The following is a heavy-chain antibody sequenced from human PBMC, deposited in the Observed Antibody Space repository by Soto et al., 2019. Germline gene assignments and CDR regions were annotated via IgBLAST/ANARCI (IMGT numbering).Heavy chain of an antibody. CDR3: TRLGGYYQALDS. D-gene: IGHD3-22*01. Sequence: SETLSLTWTFSGGSLSNYCWSLCRHPPVKGLELIGYIYYAGTTTYNPSLKSRVTISLDRSKNQFSLKLDSVTAADTAVYYCTRLGGYYQALDSWGQGTLVTVS. J-gene: IGHJ4*02. CDR1: GGSLSNYC. CDR2: IYYAGTT. V-gene: IGHV4-59*08.